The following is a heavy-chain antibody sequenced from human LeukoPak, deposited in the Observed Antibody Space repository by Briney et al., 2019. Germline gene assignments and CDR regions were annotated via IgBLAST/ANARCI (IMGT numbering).Heavy chain of an antibody. CDR3: ARGYGSGTRGSY. Sequence: XETLXVTCTVSGGSISSYYWSWIRQPPGKGLEWIGSIYHSGSTYYNPSLTSRVTISVDTSKNQFSLKLSSVTAADTAVYYCARGYGSGTRGSYWGQGTLVTVSS. CDR1: GGSISSYY. J-gene: IGHJ4*02. V-gene: IGHV4-38-2*02. CDR2: IYHSGST. D-gene: IGHD3-10*01.